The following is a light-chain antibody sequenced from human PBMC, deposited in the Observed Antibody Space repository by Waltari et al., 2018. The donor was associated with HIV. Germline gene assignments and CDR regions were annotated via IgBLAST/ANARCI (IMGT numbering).Light chain of an antibody. V-gene: IGLV1-44*01. CDR2: MNN. J-gene: IGLJ3*02. CDR3: ATWDDSLYGM. CDR1: SSHPGKND. Sequence: QSLFPHPPSAPGPPGQTVVIACPGNSSHPGKNDVTWYQVFPGSAPRLLIYMNNYRPSGVPGRFSGSRSGTSASLAIHALQSEDEADYYCATWDDSLYGMFGGGTKLTV.